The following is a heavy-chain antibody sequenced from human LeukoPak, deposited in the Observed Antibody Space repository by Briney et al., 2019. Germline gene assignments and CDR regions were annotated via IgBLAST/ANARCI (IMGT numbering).Heavy chain of an antibody. J-gene: IGHJ4*02. CDR2: IKQDGSEK. V-gene: IGHV3-7*01. CDR3: ARGLYFGIAAAGNR. Sequence: GGSLRLSCAASGFTFSSYWMSWVRQAPGKWLEWVANIKQDGSEKYYVDSVKGRFTISRDNAKNSLYLQMNSLRAEDTAVYYCARGLYFGIAAAGNRWGQGTLATVSS. D-gene: IGHD6-13*01. CDR1: GFTFSSYW.